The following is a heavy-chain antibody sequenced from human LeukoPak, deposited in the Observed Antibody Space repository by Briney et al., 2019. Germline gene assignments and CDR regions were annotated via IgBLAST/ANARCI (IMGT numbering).Heavy chain of an antibody. V-gene: IGHV3-21*01. CDR1: GYTFSSYS. J-gene: IGHJ4*02. D-gene: IGHD3-22*01. Sequence: GGSLRLSCAASGYTFSSYSMSWVRQAPGKGLEWVSSISSSSSYIYYADSVKGRFTISRDNAKNSLYLQMNSLRAEDTAVYYCATFQTYYYDSSGYYYFDYWGQGTLVTVSS. CDR2: ISSSSSYI. CDR3: ATFQTYYYDSSGYYYFDY.